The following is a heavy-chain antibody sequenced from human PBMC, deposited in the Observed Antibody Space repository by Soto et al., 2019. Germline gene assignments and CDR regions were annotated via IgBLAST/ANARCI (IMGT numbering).Heavy chain of an antibody. D-gene: IGHD6-19*01. CDR1: GFTFSSCA. CDR3: AKAGFSSGWSPSYFDY. J-gene: IGHJ4*02. CDR2: MSGTGGST. V-gene: IGHV3-23*01. Sequence: EVQLLESGGGLVQPGRSLRLSCAASGFTFSSCAMNWVRQAPGKGLEWVSAMSGTGGSTYYADSVKGRFTISRDNSKNTLYLQMNSLRVEDTAVFHCAKAGFSSGWSPSYFDYWGQGTLVTVSS.